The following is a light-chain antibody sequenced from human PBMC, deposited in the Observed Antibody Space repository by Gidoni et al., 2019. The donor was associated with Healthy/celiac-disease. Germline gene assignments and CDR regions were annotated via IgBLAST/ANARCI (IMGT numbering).Light chain of an antibody. J-gene: IGKJ2*01. CDR1: QSVSSH. V-gene: IGKV3-11*01. Sequence: EIVLTQSPATLSLSPGERATLSCRASQSVSSHLAWYQQKPGQAPRLLLFDTSNRATGIPARFIGSGSGTDFTLTISFLEPEDFAVYYCQQRSNWSPYTFGQXTKLEIK. CDR2: DTS. CDR3: QQRSNWSPYT.